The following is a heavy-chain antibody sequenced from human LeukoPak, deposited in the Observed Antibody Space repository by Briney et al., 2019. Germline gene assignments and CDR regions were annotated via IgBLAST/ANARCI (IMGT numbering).Heavy chain of an antibody. CDR3: AREGGYCSSTSCYTGYFDY. CDR2: LKEDVSAR. J-gene: IGHJ4*02. CDR1: GFSISSHW. D-gene: IGHD2-2*02. Sequence: GGSLRLSCVASGFSISSHWMSWVRQAPGKGLEWVASLKEDVSARNLVDSVKGRFTISTDNAKNSLNLQMNSLRVEDTAVYYCAREGGYCSSTSCYTGYFDYWGQGTLVTVSS. V-gene: IGHV3-7*01.